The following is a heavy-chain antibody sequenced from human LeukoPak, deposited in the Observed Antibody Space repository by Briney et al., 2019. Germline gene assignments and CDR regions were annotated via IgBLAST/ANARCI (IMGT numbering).Heavy chain of an antibody. D-gene: IGHD3-9*01. J-gene: IGHJ4*02. V-gene: IGHV3-66*04. CDR1: GLTVSTNY. CDR3: ARLHYDILTGPFDY. CDR2: IFSGGGT. Sequence: GGSLRLSCAASGLTVSTNYMSWVRQAPGKGLEWVSVIFSGGGTHYADSVKGRFIMSRDNSKNTLYLQMDSLRAEDTAVYYCARLHYDILTGPFDYWGQGTLVTVSS.